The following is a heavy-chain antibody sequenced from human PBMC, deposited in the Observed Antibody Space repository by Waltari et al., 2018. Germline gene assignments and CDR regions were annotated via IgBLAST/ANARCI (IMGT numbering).Heavy chain of an antibody. CDR3: ARAFGGVIALNWFDP. J-gene: IGHJ5*02. Sequence: QVQLLQSGAEVKKPGSSVKVSCKASGGSFRNYAISWVRQAPGQGLEWMGGIIPLFGKTNYAQKFQGRLTITADESTTIAYMDLSSLRFEDTAVYYCARAFGGVIALNWFDPWGQGTLVTVSS. D-gene: IGHD3-16*02. V-gene: IGHV1-69*01. CDR1: GGSFRNYA. CDR2: IIPLFGKT.